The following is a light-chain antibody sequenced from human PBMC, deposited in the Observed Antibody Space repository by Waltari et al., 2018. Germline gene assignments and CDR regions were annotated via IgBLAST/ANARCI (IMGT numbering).Light chain of an antibody. CDR1: QSISSY. CDR3: QQYDTHPFT. CDR2: DAS. V-gene: IGKV1-5*01. Sequence: DIQLTQYPSTLSASAGDRVIITCRASQSISSYLAWYRQQPGNAPRLLIYDASNLQGGVPSRFSGAGSQTEFTLTITSLQPDDFATYFCQQYDTHPFTFGQGTKLEIE. J-gene: IGKJ2*01.